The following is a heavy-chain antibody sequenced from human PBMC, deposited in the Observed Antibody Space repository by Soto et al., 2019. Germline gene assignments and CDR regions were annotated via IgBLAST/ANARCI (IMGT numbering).Heavy chain of an antibody. CDR1: GYSFTSYY. CDR2: INPIGGST. Sequence: ASVKVSCKASGYSFTSYYMHWVRQAPGQGLEWLGMINPIGGSTSYAQKFQGRVTMTKDTSTSTVYMELSSLRSEDTAVYYCAKDYYDSRGYYPQALLFDYWGQGTLVTVSS. V-gene: IGHV1-46*01. CDR3: AKDYYDSRGYYPQALLFDY. J-gene: IGHJ4*02. D-gene: IGHD3-22*01.